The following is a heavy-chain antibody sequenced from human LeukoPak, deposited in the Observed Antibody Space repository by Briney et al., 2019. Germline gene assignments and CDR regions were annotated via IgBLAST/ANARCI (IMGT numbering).Heavy chain of an antibody. CDR2: ISGGGAIT. CDR1: GFSFSSYA. V-gene: IGHV3-23*01. Sequence: GGSLRLSCAASGFSFSSYAMTWVRQAPGKGLEWVSAISGGGAITYYADSGKVRCTISRDNSKNTLFLQMNSLRAEDTAVYYCAKHSSVAYYYGSWSFYNWGQGTLVTVSA. J-gene: IGHJ4*02. CDR3: AKHSSVAYYYGSWSFYN. D-gene: IGHD3-10*01.